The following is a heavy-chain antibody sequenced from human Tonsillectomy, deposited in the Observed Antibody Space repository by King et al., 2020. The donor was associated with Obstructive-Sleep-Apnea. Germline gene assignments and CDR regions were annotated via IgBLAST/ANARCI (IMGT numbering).Heavy chain of an antibody. J-gene: IGHJ6*02. CDR1: GFTFISYA. CDR3: AKSLRKLGIDGMDV. D-gene: IGHD7-27*01. CDR2: FSGSGCST. Sequence: VQLVESGGGFVQPGGSLRLSCAASGFTFISYAMSWVRHAPGKGLEGVSAFSGSGCSTYYADSVKGRFNISRGNSKNTLYLQMNSLRAEDTAVYYCAKSLRKLGIDGMDVWGQGTTVTVSS. V-gene: IGHV3-23*04.